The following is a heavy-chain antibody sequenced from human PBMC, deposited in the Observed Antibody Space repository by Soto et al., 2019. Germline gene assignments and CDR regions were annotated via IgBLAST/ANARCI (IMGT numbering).Heavy chain of an antibody. CDR3: ARRSDYYDSSGYPIRWFDP. D-gene: IGHD3-22*01. CDR2: IYYSGST. J-gene: IGHJ5*02. V-gene: IGHV4-39*01. CDR1: GGSISSSSYY. Sequence: SETLSLTCTVSGGSISSSSYYWGWIRQPPGKGLEWIGSIYYSGSTYYNLSLKSRVTISVDTSKNQFSLKLSSVTAADTAVYYCARRSDYYDSSGYPIRWFDPWGQGTLVTVS.